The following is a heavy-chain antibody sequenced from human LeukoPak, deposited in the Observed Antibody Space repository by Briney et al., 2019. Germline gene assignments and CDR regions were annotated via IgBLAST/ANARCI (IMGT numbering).Heavy chain of an antibody. CDR3: ARIGTPSNPFDS. V-gene: IGHV1-69*02. CDR2: IIPIIGRP. CDR1: GGTFSSYT. J-gene: IGHJ4*02. Sequence: SVKVSCKASGGTFSSYTIHWVRQAPGQGLEWVGRIIPIIGRPKSAQSFQGRVTITAGTATVYLELSSLRPEDTALYYCARIGTPSNPFDSWGQGTLITVSS. D-gene: IGHD4-11*01.